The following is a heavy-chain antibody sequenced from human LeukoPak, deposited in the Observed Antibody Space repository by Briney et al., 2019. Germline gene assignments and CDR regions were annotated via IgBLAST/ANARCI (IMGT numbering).Heavy chain of an antibody. V-gene: IGHV4-61*02. Sequence: SETLSLTCTVSGGSISSGSYYWSWIRQPAGKGLEWIGRIYTSGSTNYNPSLKSRVTISVDTSKNQFSLKLSSVTAADTAVYYCARDRRYCSSTSCYRWFDPWGQGTLVTVSS. J-gene: IGHJ5*02. D-gene: IGHD2-2*02. CDR2: IYTSGST. CDR1: GGSISSGSYY. CDR3: ARDRRYCSSTSCYRWFDP.